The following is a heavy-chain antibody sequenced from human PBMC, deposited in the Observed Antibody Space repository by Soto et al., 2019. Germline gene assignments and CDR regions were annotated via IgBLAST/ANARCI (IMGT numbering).Heavy chain of an antibody. CDR3: ARSGSSWYGNWFDP. J-gene: IGHJ5*02. Sequence: LCGGSISSGGYYWSWIRQHPGKGLEWIGYIYYSGSTYYNPSLKSRVTISVDTSKNQFSLKLSSVTAADTAVYYCARSGSSWYGNWFDPWGQGTLVTVSS. V-gene: IGHV4-31*02. CDR2: IYYSGST. CDR1: GGSISSGGYY. D-gene: IGHD6-13*01.